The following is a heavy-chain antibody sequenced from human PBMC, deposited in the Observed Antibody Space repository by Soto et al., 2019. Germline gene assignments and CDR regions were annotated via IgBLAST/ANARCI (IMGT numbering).Heavy chain of an antibody. CDR3: AITTVTTGGGDWFDP. V-gene: IGHV1-69*01. J-gene: IGHJ5*02. CDR2: IIPIFGTA. Sequence: QVQLVQSGAEVKKPGSSVKVSCKASGGTFSSYAISWVRQAPGQGLEWMGGIIPIFGTANYAQKFQGIVTMTADEYTGTAYMELSSLRSEYTAVYYCAITTVTTGGGDWFDPWGQGTLVTVSS. D-gene: IGHD4-17*01. CDR1: GGTFSSYA.